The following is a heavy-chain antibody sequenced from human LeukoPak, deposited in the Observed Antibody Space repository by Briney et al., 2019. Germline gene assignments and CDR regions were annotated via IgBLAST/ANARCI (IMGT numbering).Heavy chain of an antibody. Sequence: GGSLRLSCATSGFTFSHAWMTWVRQPLGKGLEWVGRIKTETDGGTTDYAAPLKGRFSISRDDSKNTVYLQMNSLTSEDTAVYYCITDSWDNAGGLDHWGQGILVTVSS. V-gene: IGHV3-15*01. CDR2: IKTETDGGTT. CDR3: ITDSWDNAGGLDH. D-gene: IGHD1/OR15-1a*01. J-gene: IGHJ4*02. CDR1: GFTFSHAW.